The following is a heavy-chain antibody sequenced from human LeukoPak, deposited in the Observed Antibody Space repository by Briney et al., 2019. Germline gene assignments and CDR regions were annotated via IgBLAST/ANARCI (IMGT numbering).Heavy chain of an antibody. CDR3: AKDEFSY. V-gene: IGHV3-30-3*01. CDR2: ISYGGSNK. D-gene: IGHD3-10*01. Sequence: GRSLRLSCAASGFTFSSYAMHWVRQAPGKGLEWVAVISYGGSNKYYADSVKGRFTISRDNSKNTLYLQMNSLRAEDTAVYYCAKDEFSYWGQGTLVTVSS. J-gene: IGHJ4*02. CDR1: GFTFSSYA.